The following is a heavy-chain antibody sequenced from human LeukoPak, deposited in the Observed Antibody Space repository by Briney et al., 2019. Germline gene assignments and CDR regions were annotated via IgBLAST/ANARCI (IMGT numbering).Heavy chain of an antibody. D-gene: IGHD2-2*01. CDR2: INHSGST. V-gene: IGHV4-34*01. CDR1: GGSFRGYY. CDR3: ARGVPAATQSSFDY. J-gene: IGHJ4*02. Sequence: PSETLSLTCAVSGGSFRGYYWSWIRQPPGKGLEWIGEINHSGSTNYNPSLKSRVTISVDTSKNQFSLKLSSVTAADTAVYYCARGVPAATQSSFDYWGQGTLVTVSS.